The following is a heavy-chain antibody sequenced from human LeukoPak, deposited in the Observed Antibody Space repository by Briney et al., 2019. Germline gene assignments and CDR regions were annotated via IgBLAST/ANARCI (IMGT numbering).Heavy chain of an antibody. CDR2: IYTSGST. J-gene: IGHJ4*02. Sequence: SETLSLTCTVSGGSISSYYWSWIRQPAGKGLEWIGRIYTSGSTNYNPSLKSRVTMSVDTSENQFSLKLSSVTAADTAVYYCARDLLGYCSSTSCYGLQSGFDYWGQGTLVTVSS. CDR3: ARDLLGYCSSTSCYGLQSGFDY. D-gene: IGHD2-2*01. V-gene: IGHV4-4*07. CDR1: GGSISSYY.